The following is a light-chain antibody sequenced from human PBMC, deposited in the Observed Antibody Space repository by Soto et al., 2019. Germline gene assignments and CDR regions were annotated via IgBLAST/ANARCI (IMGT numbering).Light chain of an antibody. V-gene: IGKV1-39*01. CDR1: QSISSY. CDR3: QQSYSTPRP. J-gene: IGKJ2*01. CDR2: AAS. Sequence: DIQMTQSPSSLSASVGDRVTITCRASQSISSYLNWYQQKPGKAPKLLIYAASSLQSGVPSRFSGSGSGTDVTLTISSLQPEDFATYYGQQSYSTPRPFGQGTKLEIK.